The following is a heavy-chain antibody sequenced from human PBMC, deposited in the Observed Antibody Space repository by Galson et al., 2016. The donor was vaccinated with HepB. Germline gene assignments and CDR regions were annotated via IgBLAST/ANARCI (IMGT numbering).Heavy chain of an antibody. Sequence: QSGAEVKKPGESLRISCKASGYSFRTSWIAWVRQMPGKGLEWTGIIYPDDSDTRYSPSFQGQVTISADKSISTAFLQWSSLKASDTAIYYCAREAGDFDYWGQGILVTVSS. CDR2: IYPDDSDT. D-gene: IGHD3-16*01. CDR1: GYSFRTSW. J-gene: IGHJ4*02. CDR3: AREAGDFDY. V-gene: IGHV5-51*01.